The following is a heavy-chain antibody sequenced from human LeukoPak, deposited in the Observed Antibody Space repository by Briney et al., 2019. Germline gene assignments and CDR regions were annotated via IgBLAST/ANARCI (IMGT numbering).Heavy chain of an antibody. J-gene: IGHJ4*02. CDR2: INPNSGGT. CDR1: GYTFTDYY. Sequence: ASVKVSCKASGYTFTDYYMHWVRQAPGQGLEWMGWINPNSGGTNYAQKFQGRVTTTRDTSISTAYMELSRLRSDDTAAYYCARVSPGYCSSTSCAFDYWGQGTLVTVSS. CDR3: ARVSPGYCSSTSCAFDY. V-gene: IGHV1-2*02. D-gene: IGHD2-2*01.